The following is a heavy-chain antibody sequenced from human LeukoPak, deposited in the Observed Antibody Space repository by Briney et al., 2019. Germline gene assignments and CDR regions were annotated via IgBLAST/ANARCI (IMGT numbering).Heavy chain of an antibody. CDR2: TSHDEGNK. V-gene: IGHV3-30-3*01. Sequence: PGGSLRLSCAASGFTFSNYVMHWVRQAPGKGLEWVAATSHDEGNKYYADTVKGQFTISRDNSRNTLYLEVNSLRTDDTAVYYCARGPGLAMGKGYFDYCGQGTLVTVSS. J-gene: IGHJ4*02. CDR3: ARGPGLAMGKGYFDY. D-gene: IGHD5-18*01. CDR1: GFTFSNYV.